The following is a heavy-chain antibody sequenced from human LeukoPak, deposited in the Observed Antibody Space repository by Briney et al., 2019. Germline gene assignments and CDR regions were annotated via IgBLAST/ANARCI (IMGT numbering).Heavy chain of an antibody. D-gene: IGHD3-22*01. J-gene: IGHJ6*02. CDR3: ARHTYYDSSGYKLRYYYYYGMDV. V-gene: IGHV4-34*01. Sequence: SETLSLTCAVYGGSFSGYYWSWIRQPPGKGLEWIGEINHSGSTNYNPSLKSRVTISVDTSKNQFSLKLSSATAADTAVYYCARHTYYDSSGYKLRYYYYYGMDVWGQGTTVTVSS. CDR2: INHSGST. CDR1: GGSFSGYY.